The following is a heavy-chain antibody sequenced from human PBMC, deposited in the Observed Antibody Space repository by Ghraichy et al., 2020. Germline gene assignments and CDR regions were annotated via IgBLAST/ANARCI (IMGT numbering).Heavy chain of an antibody. Sequence: GGSLRLSCAASGFTFSSYSINWVRQAPGKGLEWVSSISSSSSYIYYADSVKGRFTISRDNAKNSLYLQMNSLRAEDTAVYYCARDQTTAELLWFGEGTVGHGMDVWGQGTTVTVSS. CDR3: ARDQTTAELLWFGEGTVGHGMDV. CDR2: ISSSSSYI. CDR1: GFTFSSYS. V-gene: IGHV3-21*01. J-gene: IGHJ6*02. D-gene: IGHD3-10*01.